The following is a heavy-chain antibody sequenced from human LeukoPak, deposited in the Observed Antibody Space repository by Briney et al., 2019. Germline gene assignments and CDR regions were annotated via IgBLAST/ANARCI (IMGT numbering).Heavy chain of an antibody. V-gene: IGHV4-34*01. J-gene: IGHJ1*01. CDR2: INHSGST. D-gene: IGHD4-17*01. Sequence: PSETLSLTRAVYGGSFSGYYWSWIRQPPGKGLEWIGEINHSGSTNYNPSLKSRVTISVDTSKNQFSLKLSSVTAADTAVYYCAILRPRYSIQHWGQGTLVTVSS. CDR1: GGSFSGYY. CDR3: AILRPRYSIQH.